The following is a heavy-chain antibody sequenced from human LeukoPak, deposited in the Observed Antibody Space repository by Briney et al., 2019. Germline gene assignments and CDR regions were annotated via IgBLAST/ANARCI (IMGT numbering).Heavy chain of an antibody. CDR1: GGSFSGYY. CDR3: ARDRTGYYNYFDY. D-gene: IGHD3-22*01. Sequence: SSETLSLTCADYGGSFSGYYWSWIRQPPGKGLEWIGEINHSGSTNYNPSLKSRVTISVDTSKNQFSLKMSSVTAEDTAVYYCARDRTGYYNYFDYWGQGTLVTVSS. V-gene: IGHV4-34*01. CDR2: INHSGST. J-gene: IGHJ4*02.